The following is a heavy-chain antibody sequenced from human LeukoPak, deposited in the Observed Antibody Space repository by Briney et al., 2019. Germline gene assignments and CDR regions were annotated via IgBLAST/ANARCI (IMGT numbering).Heavy chain of an antibody. V-gene: IGHV3-23*01. D-gene: IGHD3-22*01. CDR3: ARDGAEKSSGYGFDY. CDR1: GFTFSSYA. CDR2: ISGSGSRA. Sequence: GGSLRLSCAASGFTFSSYAMSWVRQAPGKGLEWVSGISGSGSRAFYADSVKGRFTISRDSSKNTLYLQMNSLTAEDTAVYYCARDGAEKSSGYGFDYWGQGTLVTVSS. J-gene: IGHJ4*02.